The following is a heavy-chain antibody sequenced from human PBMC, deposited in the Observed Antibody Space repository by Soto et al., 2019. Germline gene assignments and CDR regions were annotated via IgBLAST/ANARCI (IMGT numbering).Heavy chain of an antibody. D-gene: IGHD2-15*01. CDR2: ISPGSRYP. V-gene: IGHV3-11*06. CDR1: GFGFSDYP. CDR3: VRGGGGGLFDP. Sequence: GGSLRLSCVGSGFGFSDYPLNWVRQAPGQGLEWLSYISPGSRYPAYADSVKGRFTISRDNAKRSLYLQMMSLTAEDTAIYYCVRGGGGGLFDPWGQGTMVTVSS. J-gene: IGHJ5*02.